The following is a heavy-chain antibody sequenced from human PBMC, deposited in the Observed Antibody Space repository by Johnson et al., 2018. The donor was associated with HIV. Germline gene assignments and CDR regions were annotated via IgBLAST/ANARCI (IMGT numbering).Heavy chain of an antibody. Sequence: VQLVESGGGLVQPGGSLRLSCAASEFTFSGFWMSWVRQAPGKGLELVTKINQDGRETDYVDAVKGRFTIPRDNDKNSLYLQMNSLRAEDTAVYYCARDLYAAVAIEENAFDLWGQGTMVTVSS. CDR2: INQDGRET. J-gene: IGHJ3*01. CDR3: ARDLYAAVAIEENAFDL. V-gene: IGHV3-7*05. D-gene: IGHD6-19*01. CDR1: EFTFSGFW.